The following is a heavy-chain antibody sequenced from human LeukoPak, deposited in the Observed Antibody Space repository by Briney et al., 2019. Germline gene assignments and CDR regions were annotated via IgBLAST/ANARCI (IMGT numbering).Heavy chain of an antibody. V-gene: IGHV3-23*01. Sequence: GGSLRLSCAASGFTFSSYAMSWVRQAPGKGLEWVSAISGSGGSTYYADSVKGRFTTSRDNSKNTLYLQMNSLRAEDTAVYYCAKDRRVVVPAAIWYFDYWGQGTLVTVSS. D-gene: IGHD2-2*01. J-gene: IGHJ4*02. CDR1: GFTFSSYA. CDR2: ISGSGGST. CDR3: AKDRRVVVPAAIWYFDY.